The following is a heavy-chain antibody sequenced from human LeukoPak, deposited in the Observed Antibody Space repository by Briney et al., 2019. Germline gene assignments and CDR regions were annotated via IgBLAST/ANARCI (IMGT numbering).Heavy chain of an antibody. D-gene: IGHD3-22*01. Sequence: NPSETLSLTCTVSGGSISSYYWNWIRQPPGKGLEWIGYVFYSGSTNYNPSLKSRLTISVDTSKNQFSLKLSSVTAADTAVYYCARYFSSGLDYWGQGTLVTVSS. V-gene: IGHV4-59*01. J-gene: IGHJ4*02. CDR2: VFYSGST. CDR1: GGSISSYY. CDR3: ARYFSSGLDY.